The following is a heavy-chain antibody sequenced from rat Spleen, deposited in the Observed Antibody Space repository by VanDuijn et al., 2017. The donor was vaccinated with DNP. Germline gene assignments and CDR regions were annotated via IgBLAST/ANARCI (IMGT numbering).Heavy chain of an antibody. D-gene: IGHD1-3*01. CDR2: MSSGGNT. CDR3: ALAGRGTMDA. J-gene: IGHJ2*01. Sequence: QVQLKESGPGLVQPSQTLSLTCTVSGFSLTNYHVHWVRQPPGEGLEWIAAMSSGGNTYYNSALKSRLSVSRDTSKSQVFLKMNSLQTEDTAMYFCALAGRGTMDAWGHGVMVTVSS. V-gene: IGHV2S12*01. CDR1: GFSLTNYH.